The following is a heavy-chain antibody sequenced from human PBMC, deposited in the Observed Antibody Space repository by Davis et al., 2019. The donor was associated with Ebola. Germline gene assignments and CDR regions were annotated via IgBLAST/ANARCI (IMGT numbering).Heavy chain of an antibody. V-gene: IGHV5-51*01. J-gene: IGHJ3*02. D-gene: IGHD1-20*01. Sequence: GESLKISCKDSGNSFNTHWIGWVRHMPGKGLEWMGIIYTGDSDTRYSPSFRGQVPISADKSIKTAFLQWSILKASDTAMYYCATLRRTITGMDDGFEIWGQGTMVTVSS. CDR2: IYTGDSDT. CDR1: GNSFNTHW. CDR3: ATLRRTITGMDDGFEI.